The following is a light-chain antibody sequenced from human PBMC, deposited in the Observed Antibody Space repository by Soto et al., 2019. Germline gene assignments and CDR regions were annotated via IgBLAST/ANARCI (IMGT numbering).Light chain of an antibody. V-gene: IGKV3-11*01. Sequence: ETVLAQSPATLSLSPGERATLSCRASQNVRTYLAWYQQKPGQAPRLLIYDASTRATGVPVRFSGSGSGTDFTLTISRLEPEDFAVYYCQQRSNWPPYPFGQGTKLEVK. J-gene: IGKJ2*01. CDR2: DAS. CDR3: QQRSNWPPYP. CDR1: QNVRTY.